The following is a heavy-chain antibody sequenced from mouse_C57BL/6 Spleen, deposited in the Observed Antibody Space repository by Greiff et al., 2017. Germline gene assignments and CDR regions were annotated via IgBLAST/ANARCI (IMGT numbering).Heavy chain of an antibody. CDR3: TRIITTVVGGAMDY. Sequence: EVQLVESGEGLVKPGGSLKLSCAASGFTFSSYAMSWVRQTPEKRLEWVAYISSGGDYIYYADTVKGRFTISRDNARNTLYLQMSSLKSEDTAMYYCTRIITTVVGGAMDYWGQGTSVTVSS. CDR1: GFTFSSYA. V-gene: IGHV5-9-1*02. CDR2: ISSGGDYI. J-gene: IGHJ4*01. D-gene: IGHD1-1*01.